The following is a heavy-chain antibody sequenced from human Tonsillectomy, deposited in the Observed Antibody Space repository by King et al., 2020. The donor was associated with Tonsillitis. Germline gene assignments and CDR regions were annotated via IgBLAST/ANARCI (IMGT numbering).Heavy chain of an antibody. D-gene: IGHD6-19*01. CDR2: IYPGDSDT. CDR1: GYSFTSYW. J-gene: IGHJ4*02. Sequence: VQLVQSGAEVKKPGESLKMSCKGSGYSFTSYWIAWVRQTPGKGLEWMGIIYPGDSDTRYSPSFQGQVTISADKSISTAYLQWKSLKASDTAIYYCARLGSVSVAGMWLNYWGQGTLVTVSA. CDR3: ARLGSVSVAGMWLNY. V-gene: IGHV5-51*01.